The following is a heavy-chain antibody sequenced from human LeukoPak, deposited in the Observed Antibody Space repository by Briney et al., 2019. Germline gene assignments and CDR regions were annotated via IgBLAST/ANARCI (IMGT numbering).Heavy chain of an antibody. D-gene: IGHD6-13*01. CDR2: IYYSGST. V-gene: IGHV4-59*01. CDR3: ARHSSSWYDNYYYYYGMDV. Sequence: SETLSLTCTVSGGSISSYYWSWIRQPPGKGLESIGYIYYSGSTNYNPSLKSRVTISVDTSKNQFSLKLSSVTAADTAVYYCARHSSSWYDNYYYYYGMDVWGQGTTVTVSS. CDR1: GGSISSYY. J-gene: IGHJ6*02.